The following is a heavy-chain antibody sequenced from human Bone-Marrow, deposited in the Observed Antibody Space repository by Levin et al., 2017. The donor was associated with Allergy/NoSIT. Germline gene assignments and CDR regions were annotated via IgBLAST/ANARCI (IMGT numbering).Heavy chain of an antibody. Sequence: AASVKVSCAASGFSFSTFAMSWVRQAPGKGLEWVSGISGSGGDTYYADSGKGRFTISRDNSRNTLYLQMNSLRAEDTAVYYCAASSGWGLFEYWGQGTLVTVSS. CDR3: AASSGWGLFEY. V-gene: IGHV3-23*01. D-gene: IGHD6-19*01. CDR1: GFSFSTFA. CDR2: ISGSGGDT. J-gene: IGHJ4*02.